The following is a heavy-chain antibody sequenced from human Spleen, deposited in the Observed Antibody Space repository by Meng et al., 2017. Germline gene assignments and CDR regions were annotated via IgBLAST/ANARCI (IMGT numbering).Heavy chain of an antibody. J-gene: IGHJ4*02. D-gene: IGHD6-25*01. Sequence: QAQLVESGAEVKKPGDSVKVSCKPTGYNFPDYYIHWVRRAPGQGLEWMGRINPKSGDTHYAQKFQARVTMTGDTSISTAYMELSGLRSDDTAMYYCARDEDISAAGKLFGDYWGQGTLVTVSS. CDR3: ARDEDISAAGKLFGDY. CDR2: INPKSGDT. CDR1: GYNFPDYY. V-gene: IGHV1-2*06.